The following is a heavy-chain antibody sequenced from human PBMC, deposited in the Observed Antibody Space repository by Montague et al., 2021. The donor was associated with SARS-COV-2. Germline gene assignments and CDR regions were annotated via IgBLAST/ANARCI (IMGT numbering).Heavy chain of an antibody. CDR1: GGSVTSGDYY. D-gene: IGHD2-2*01. CDR3: ATEMPAHDVFDI. J-gene: IGHJ3*02. Sequence: SETLSLTCTVSGGSVTSGDYYWTWIRQPPGKGLEWIGYIYNTGRTNYNPSLKSRVTISMDTSKNQFSLKVDSVSAADTAVYYCATEMPAHDVFDIWGQGTMVTVSS. V-gene: IGHV4-61*08. CDR2: IYNTGRT.